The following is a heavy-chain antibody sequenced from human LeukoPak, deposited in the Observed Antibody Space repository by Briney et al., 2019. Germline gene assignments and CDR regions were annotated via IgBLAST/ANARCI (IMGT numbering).Heavy chain of an antibody. CDR3: ARDTGYCSSTSCYFYYFDY. D-gene: IGHD2-2*01. Sequence: GGSLRLSCAASGFTFSGYSMNWVRQAPGKGLEWVSSISSSSSYIYYADSVKGRFTISRDNAKNSLYLQMNSLRAEDTAVYYCARDTGYCSSTSCYFYYFDYWGQGTLVTVPS. V-gene: IGHV3-21*01. CDR2: ISSSSSYI. CDR1: GFTFSGYS. J-gene: IGHJ4*02.